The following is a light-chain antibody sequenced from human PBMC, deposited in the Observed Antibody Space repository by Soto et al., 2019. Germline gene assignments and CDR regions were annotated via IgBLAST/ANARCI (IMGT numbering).Light chain of an antibody. Sequence: AIQMTQSPSSLSASVGDRVTITCRSSQDIRIDLAWYQQIPGKAPKLLIYGASNLQIGVPSRFSGSGSGTDFTLTISSLQPEDFATYYCLQDYSYPRTFGQGTRVDI. V-gene: IGKV1-6*01. J-gene: IGKJ1*01. CDR3: LQDYSYPRT. CDR1: QDIRID. CDR2: GAS.